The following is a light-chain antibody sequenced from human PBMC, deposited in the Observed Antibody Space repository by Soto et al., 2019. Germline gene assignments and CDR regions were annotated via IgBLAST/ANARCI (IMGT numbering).Light chain of an antibody. V-gene: IGLV2-14*01. CDR3: NSYVSSSTPMI. CDR1: SSDVGRYKF. Sequence: QSALTQPASVSGSLGQSITISCTGTSSDVGRYKFVSWYQHHPGKAPKLLIYQVSDRPSGVSNRFSGSKSGNTASLTISGLQAEDEAVYYCNSYVSSSTPMIFGGGTKLTVL. CDR2: QVS. J-gene: IGLJ2*01.